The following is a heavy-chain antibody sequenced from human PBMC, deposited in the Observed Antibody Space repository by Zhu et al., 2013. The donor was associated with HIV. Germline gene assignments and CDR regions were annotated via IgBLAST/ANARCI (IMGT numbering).Heavy chain of an antibody. D-gene: IGHD3-22*01. CDR1: RHLRQIX. V-gene: IGHV1-69*06. CDR2: FIPMLGTS. J-gene: IGHJ1*01. Sequence: QVHLLQSGAEVKKTGVFGEAFMHVVWRHLRQIXVFWLRQAPITGLEWMGTFIPMLGTSNYAQKFLGRLTIDAEKGSNTVYMEVRSLTSDDTAVYYCARDRVDSRGYSFASPPTPSSLWGQGTVVTVSS. CDR3: ARDRVDSRGYSFASPPTPSSL.